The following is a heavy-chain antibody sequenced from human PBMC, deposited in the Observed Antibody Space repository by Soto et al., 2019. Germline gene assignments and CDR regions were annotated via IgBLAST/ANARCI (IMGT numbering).Heavy chain of an antibody. CDR2: ISSSSSYI. CDR3: AKLSRENWFDP. V-gene: IGHV3-21*01. J-gene: IGHJ5*02. D-gene: IGHD5-18*01. CDR1: GFTFSSYS. Sequence: GGSLRLSCAASGFTFSSYSMNWVRQAPGKGLEWVSSISSSSSYIYYADSVKGRFTISRDNAKNSLYLQMNSLRAEDTAVYYCAKLSRENWFDPWGQGTLVTVSS.